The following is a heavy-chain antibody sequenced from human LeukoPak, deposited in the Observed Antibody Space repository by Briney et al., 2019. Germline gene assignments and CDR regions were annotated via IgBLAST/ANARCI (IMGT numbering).Heavy chain of an antibody. V-gene: IGHV3-9*01. CDR1: GFTFHDYA. CDR3: ARDGGGSSWYKYFDY. J-gene: IGHJ4*02. Sequence: GGSLRLSCAASGFTFHDYAMHWVRHAPGKGLEWVSGINWNSKSIGYADSVKGRFTISRDNAKNSLYLQMNSLRAEDTAVYYCARDGGGSSWYKYFDYWGQGTLVTVSS. D-gene: IGHD6-13*01. CDR2: INWNSKSI.